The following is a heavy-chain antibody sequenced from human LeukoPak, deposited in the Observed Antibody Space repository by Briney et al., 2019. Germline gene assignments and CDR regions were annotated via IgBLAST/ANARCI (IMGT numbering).Heavy chain of an antibody. J-gene: IGHJ2*01. Sequence: PGGSLRLSCAASGFTFRGYGMSWVRQAPGKGLEWVSGISGSDGSTYYADSVKGRFTISRDNSKNTLYLQMNSLRAEDTAVYYCAKDLGFGELSRYFDLWGRGTLLTVSS. V-gene: IGHV3-23*01. CDR2: ISGSDGST. CDR1: GFTFRGYG. D-gene: IGHD3-10*01. CDR3: AKDLGFGELSRYFDL.